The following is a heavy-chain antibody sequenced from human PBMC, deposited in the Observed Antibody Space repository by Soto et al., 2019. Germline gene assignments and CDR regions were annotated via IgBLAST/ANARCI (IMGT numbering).Heavy chain of an antibody. CDR3: ARDRPAVAGKSYYYYGLDV. V-gene: IGHV3-33*01. CDR1: GSTFSRNG. D-gene: IGHD6-19*01. J-gene: IGHJ6*02. Sequence: QVHLVESGGGVVQPGRSLRLSCAASGSTFSRNGMHWVRQAPGKGLEWVAVIWYDGSEKYYADSVKGRFTISRDNSKNTLYLQMNSLRAEDTAVYYCARDRPAVAGKSYYYYGLDVWGQGTTVTVSS. CDR2: IWYDGSEK.